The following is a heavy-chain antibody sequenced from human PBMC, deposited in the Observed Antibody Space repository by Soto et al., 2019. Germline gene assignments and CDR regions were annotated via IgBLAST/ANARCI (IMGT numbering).Heavy chain of an antibody. J-gene: IGHJ6*02. Sequence: EVQLVESGGGLVQPGGSLRLSCAASGFTFSNHWMHWVRQAPGKGLVWVSRINSDGSTTNYADSVKGRFTISRDNAKNTLYLQMNSLRAEDTAVYYCARDAYYDMGVWGQGTTVTVSS. CDR1: GFTFSNHW. V-gene: IGHV3-74*01. CDR2: INSDGSTT. CDR3: ARDAYYDMGV.